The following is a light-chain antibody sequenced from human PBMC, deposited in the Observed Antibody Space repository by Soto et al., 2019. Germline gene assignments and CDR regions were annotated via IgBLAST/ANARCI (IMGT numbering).Light chain of an antibody. V-gene: IGLV1-40*01. J-gene: IGLJ3*02. CDR2: GNS. Sequence: QSVLTQPHSVSGAPGQRVTISCTGSSSNIGAGYDVHWYQQLPGTAPKLLIYGNSNRPSGVPDRFSSSKSGTSASLAITGLQAEDEADYYCQSYDSSLSGVFGGGTKVTVL. CDR3: QSYDSSLSGV. CDR1: SSNIGAGYD.